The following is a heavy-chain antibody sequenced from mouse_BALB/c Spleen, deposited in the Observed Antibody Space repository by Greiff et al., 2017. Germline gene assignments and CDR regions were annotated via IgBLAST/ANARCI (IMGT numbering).Heavy chain of an antibody. Sequence: EVQLQQSGPELVKPGASVKISCKASGYSFTGYYMHWVKQSHVKSLEWIGRINPYNGATSYNQNFKDKASLTVDKSSSTAYMELHSLTSEDSAVYYCARSDYGNYFYAMDYWGQGTSVTVSS. CDR2: INPYNGAT. V-gene: IGHV1-31*01. D-gene: IGHD2-1*01. CDR1: GYSFTGYY. J-gene: IGHJ4*01. CDR3: ARSDYGNYFYAMDY.